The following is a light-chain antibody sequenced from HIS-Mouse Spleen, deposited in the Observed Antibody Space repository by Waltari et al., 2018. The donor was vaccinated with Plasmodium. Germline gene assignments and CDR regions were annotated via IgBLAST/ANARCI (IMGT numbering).Light chain of an antibody. V-gene: IGKV3-15*01. CDR2: GAS. CDR3: QQYNNWSFT. J-gene: IGKJ3*01. CDR1: QRVSSN. Sequence: EIVMTQSPATLSVSPGERATLSCRASQRVSSNLAWYQQKPGQAPRLLIYGASTRATGIHARFRGSGSGTEFTLTISSLQSEDFAVYYCQQYNNWSFTFGPGTKVDIK.